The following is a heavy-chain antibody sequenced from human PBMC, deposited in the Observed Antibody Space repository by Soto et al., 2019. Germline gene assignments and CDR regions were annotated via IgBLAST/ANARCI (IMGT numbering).Heavy chain of an antibody. V-gene: IGHV4-39*01. J-gene: IGHJ6*02. CDR2: IYYSGST. CDR3: ARLRGIVGATSGYYYYYGMDV. CDR1: GGSISSSSYY. Sequence: ETLSLTCTVSGGSISSSSYYWGWIRQPPGKGLEWIGSIYYSGSTYYNPSLKSRVTISVDTSKNQFSLKLSSVTAADTAVYYCARLRGIVGATSGYYYYYGMDVWGQGTTVTVSS. D-gene: IGHD1-26*01.